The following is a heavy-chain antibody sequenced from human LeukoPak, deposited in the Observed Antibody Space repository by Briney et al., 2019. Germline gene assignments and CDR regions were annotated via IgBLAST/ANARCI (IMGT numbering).Heavy chain of an antibody. Sequence: GGSLRLSCAASGFTFSSYWMHWVRQAPGKGLVWVSRINSDGSRTSYADSVQGRFTISRDNTKNTLYLQMNSLRAEDTAVYYCARVFISASNKLFDYWGQGTLVTVSS. CDR3: ARVFISASNKLFDY. CDR1: GFTFSSYW. V-gene: IGHV3-74*01. CDR2: INSDGSRT. D-gene: IGHD2/OR15-2a*01. J-gene: IGHJ4*02.